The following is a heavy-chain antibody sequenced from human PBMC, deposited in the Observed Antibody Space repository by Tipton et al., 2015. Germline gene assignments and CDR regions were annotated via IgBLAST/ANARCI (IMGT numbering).Heavy chain of an antibody. CDR3: ARDLERGIDV. CDR2: IYYSGST. J-gene: IGHJ6*02. D-gene: IGHD5-24*01. Sequence: TLSLSCTASGGSFSDYYWSWIRQSPGEGLEWIGYIYYSGSTNYNPSLRSRVAMSMDTSKNQFSLKLSSVIAADTAVDYCARDLERGIDVWGHGTTVTVS. CDR1: GGSFSDYY. V-gene: IGHV4-59*01.